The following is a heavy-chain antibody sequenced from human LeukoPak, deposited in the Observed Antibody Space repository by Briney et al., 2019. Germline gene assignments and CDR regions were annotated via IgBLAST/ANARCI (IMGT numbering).Heavy chain of an antibody. J-gene: IGHJ4*02. CDR3: ASSLLWFGEFHIRTFDY. CDR1: GGTFSSYA. V-gene: IGHV1-69*05. CDR2: IIPIFGTA. D-gene: IGHD3-10*01. Sequence: SVEVSCKASGGTFSSYAISWVRQAPGQGLEWMGGIIPIFGTANYAQKFQGRVTITTDESTSTAYMELSSLRSEDTAVYYCASSLLWFGEFHIRTFDYWGQGTLVTVSS.